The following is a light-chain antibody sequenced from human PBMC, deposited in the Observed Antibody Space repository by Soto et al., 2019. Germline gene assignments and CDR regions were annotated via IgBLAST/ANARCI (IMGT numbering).Light chain of an antibody. CDR1: QSVSSN. V-gene: IGKV3-15*01. CDR3: QQYYDWPRT. Sequence: EIVMTQSPATLSVSPGERATLSCRASQSVSSNLAWYQQKPGQAPRLLIYGESARATGIPARFSGSGSGTEFTLTISSLQSEDFAVYFCQQYYDWPRTFGQGTTVDIK. CDR2: GES. J-gene: IGKJ1*01.